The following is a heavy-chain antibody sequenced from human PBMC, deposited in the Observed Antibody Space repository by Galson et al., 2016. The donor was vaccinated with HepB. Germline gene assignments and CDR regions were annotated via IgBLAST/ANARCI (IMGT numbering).Heavy chain of an antibody. CDR3: ARARSLICYDY. D-gene: IGHD3-10*01. CDR1: GFTFSSYV. CDR2: ISHDGSVK. V-gene: IGHV3-74*03. J-gene: IGHJ4*02. Sequence: SLRLSCAASGFTFSSYVLHWVRQTPGKGLVWVSRISHDGSVKTYADSVKGRFTVSRDNARNTLYLQMNSLRAEDTAVYYGARARSLICYDYWGQGTLITVSS.